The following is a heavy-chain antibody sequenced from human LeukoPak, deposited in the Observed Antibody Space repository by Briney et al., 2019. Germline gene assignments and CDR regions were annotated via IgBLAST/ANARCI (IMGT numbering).Heavy chain of an antibody. D-gene: IGHD6-19*01. CDR2: IIPIFGTA. V-gene: IGHV1-69*13. CDR1: GGTFSSYA. J-gene: IGHJ4*02. Sequence: SVKVSCKASGGTFSSYAISWVRQAPGQGLEWMGGIIPIFGTANYAQKFQGRVTITADESTSTAYMELSRLRSDDTAVYYCARDIAVAGNADYWGQGTLVTVSS. CDR3: ARDIAVAGNADY.